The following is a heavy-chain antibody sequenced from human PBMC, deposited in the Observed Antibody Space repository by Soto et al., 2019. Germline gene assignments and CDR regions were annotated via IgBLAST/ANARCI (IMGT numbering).Heavy chain of an antibody. J-gene: IGHJ6*02. CDR1: GFTFSSYR. CDR2: ISYEGSNK. D-gene: IGHD6-13*01. CDR3: AKEPSGYSSTWPYYYGMDV. Sequence: GGALILSFASSGFTFSSYRMHLVRQAPGKGLGVVAVISYEGSNKYYADSVKGRFTIYRDNSKNTLYLHMNSLRAEDMAVYSCAKEPSGYSSTWPYYYGMDVWGQGTTVTVSS. V-gene: IGHV3-30*18.